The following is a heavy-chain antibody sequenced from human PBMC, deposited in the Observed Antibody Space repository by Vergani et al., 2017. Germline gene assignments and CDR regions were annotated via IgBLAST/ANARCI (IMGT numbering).Heavy chain of an antibody. CDR2: ISGSGGST. J-gene: IGHJ4*02. Sequence: EVQLLESGGGLVQPGGSLRLSCAASGFTFSSYAMSWVRQAPGKGLEWVSAISGSGGSTYYADSVKGRFTISRDNSKNTLYLQMNSLRAEDTAVDYCAKEWGSTKRPGRYYFDYWGQGTLVTVSS. V-gene: IGHV3-23*01. CDR3: AKEWGSTKRPGRYYFDY. CDR1: GFTFSSYA. D-gene: IGHD1-26*01.